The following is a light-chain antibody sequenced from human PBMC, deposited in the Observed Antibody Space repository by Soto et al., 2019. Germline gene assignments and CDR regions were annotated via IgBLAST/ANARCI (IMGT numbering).Light chain of an antibody. Sequence: EIVLTQSPGTLSLSPGERATLSCRASQSVSSSYSAWYQQKPGQAPRLLIYGASSRATGIPDRFSGSGSGTDFTLTISRLEPEDFAGYYGQQYGSSRWTFGQGTKVEIK. CDR1: QSVSSSY. J-gene: IGKJ1*01. V-gene: IGKV3-20*01. CDR2: GAS. CDR3: QQYGSSRWT.